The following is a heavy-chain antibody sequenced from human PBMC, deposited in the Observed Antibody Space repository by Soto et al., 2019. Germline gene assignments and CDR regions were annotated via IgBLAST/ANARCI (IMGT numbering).Heavy chain of an antibody. J-gene: IGHJ3*01. V-gene: IGHV1-46*01. D-gene: IGHD6-25*01. CDR2: INPSGGKT. CDR3: ARAQPNSSGWTNAFDV. CDR1: GYTFTAYY. Sequence: ASVKVSCKTSGYTFTAYYVHWVRQAPGRGLEWVGIINPSGGKTNYAQNVQGRVTVTRDTSTSTVYMEVSSLTSEDTAVYYCARAQPNSSGWTNAFDVWRQGPVVTASS.